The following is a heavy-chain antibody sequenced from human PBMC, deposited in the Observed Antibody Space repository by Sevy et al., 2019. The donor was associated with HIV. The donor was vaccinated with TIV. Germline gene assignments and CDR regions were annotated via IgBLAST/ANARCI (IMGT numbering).Heavy chain of an antibody. D-gene: IGHD4-17*01. CDR2: LFYSGST. V-gene: IGHV4-61*01. J-gene: IGHJ4*02. CDR1: GGSVSTDSYY. CDR3: ARCRSPYGDYATGSFDY. Sequence: SETLSFTCTVSGGSVSTDSYYWSWIRQPPGKGLEWIGYLFYSGSTNYNPSLKSRVTISLDTSKNQFSLKLSSVTAADTAVYYCARCRSPYGDYATGSFDYWGQGALVTVSS.